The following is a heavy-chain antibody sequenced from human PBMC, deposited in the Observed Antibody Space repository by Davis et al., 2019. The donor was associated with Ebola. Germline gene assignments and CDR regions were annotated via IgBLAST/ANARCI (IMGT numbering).Heavy chain of an antibody. D-gene: IGHD3-10*01. CDR3: ARIKISLVRGVVIPGGAFDI. CDR2: ISPGDSDA. V-gene: IGHV5-51*01. Sequence: KVSCKGSGYSFTTYWIAWVRQMPGKGLEWMGIISPGDSDAKYNPSFQGHVTISADKSISTAYLQWSLKASDTAIYYCARIKISLVRGVVIPGGAFDIWGQGTMITVSS. J-gene: IGHJ3*02. CDR1: GYSFTTYW.